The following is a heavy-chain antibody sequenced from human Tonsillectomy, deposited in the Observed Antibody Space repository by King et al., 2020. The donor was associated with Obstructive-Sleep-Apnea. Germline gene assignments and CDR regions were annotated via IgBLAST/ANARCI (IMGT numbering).Heavy chain of an antibody. CDR1: GGSISSSSNY. V-gene: IGHV4-39*07. CDR2: IYYSGSS. D-gene: IGHD2-21*02. Sequence: QLQESGPGLVKPSETLSLTCTVSGGSISSSSNYWDWIRQPPGKGLEWIGCIYYSGSSYYNPSLKSRVTISVDTSKNQFSLKLSSVTAADTALYYCAREGCGGDCYTDDAFDIWGQGTMVTVSS. J-gene: IGHJ3*02. CDR3: AREGCGGDCYTDDAFDI.